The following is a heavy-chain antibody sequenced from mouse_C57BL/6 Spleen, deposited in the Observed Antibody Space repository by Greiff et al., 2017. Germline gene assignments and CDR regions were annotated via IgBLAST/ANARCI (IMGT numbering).Heavy chain of an antibody. CDR3: ARWDAMEG. J-gene: IGHJ4*01. Sequence: VQLQQPGPELVKPGASVKMSCKASGYAFSSSWMNWVKQRPGQGLEWIGRIYPGDGDTNYNVKFKGKATLTADKSSSTAYMQLSSLTSEDSAVYCCARWDAMEGRGTGTSVTVA. V-gene: IGHV1-82*01. CDR2: IYPGDGDT. CDR1: GYAFSSSW.